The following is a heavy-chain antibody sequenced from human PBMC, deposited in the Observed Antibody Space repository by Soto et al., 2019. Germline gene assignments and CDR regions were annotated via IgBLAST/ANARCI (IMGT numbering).Heavy chain of an antibody. V-gene: IGHV1-18*01. J-gene: IGHJ4*02. CDR2: ISAYNGNT. Sequence: ASVKVSCKASGYTFTSYGISWVRQAPGQGLEWMGWISAYNGNTNYAQKLQGRVTMTTDTSTSTAYMELRSLRSDDTAVYYCARDVKESYDFWSGYYSAFWYRAQRTPVTGSS. D-gene: IGHD3-3*01. CDR3: ARDVKESYDFWSGYYSAFWY. CDR1: GYTFTSYG.